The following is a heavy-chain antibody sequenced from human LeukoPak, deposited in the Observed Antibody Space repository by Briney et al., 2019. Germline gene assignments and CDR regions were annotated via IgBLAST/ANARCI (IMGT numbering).Heavy chain of an antibody. D-gene: IGHD3/OR15-3a*01. V-gene: IGHV3-30-3*01. CDR1: GFTFSSYA. CDR3: ARRSDYRTYYYTTSLDY. J-gene: IGHJ4*02. Sequence: GGSLRLSCAASGFTFSSYAMHWVRQAPGKGLEWVAVISYDGSNKYYADSVKGRFTISRDNSKNTLYLQMNSLRAEDTAVYYCARRSDYRTYYYTTSLDYWGQGTPVTVSS. CDR2: ISYDGSNK.